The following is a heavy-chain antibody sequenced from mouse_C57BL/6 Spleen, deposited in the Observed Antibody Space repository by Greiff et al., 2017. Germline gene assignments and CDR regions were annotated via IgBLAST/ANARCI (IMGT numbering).Heavy chain of an antibody. CDR1: GYSITSGYY. CDR2: ISYDGSN. D-gene: IGHD1-1*01. J-gene: IGHJ3*01. CDR3: ARNYGSSSFAY. Sequence: EVKLMESGPGLVKPSQSLSLTCSVTGYSITSGYYWNWIRQFPGNKLEWMGYISYDGSNNYNPSLKNRISITRDTSKTQFFLKLNSVTTEDTATYYCARNYGSSSFAYWGQGTLVTVSA. V-gene: IGHV3-6*01.